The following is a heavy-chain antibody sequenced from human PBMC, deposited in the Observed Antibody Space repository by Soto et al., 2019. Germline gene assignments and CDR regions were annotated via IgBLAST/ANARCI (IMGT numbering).Heavy chain of an antibody. J-gene: IGHJ6*02. CDR2: IIPIFGTA. D-gene: IGHD4-17*01. Sequence: SVKVSCKASGGTFSSYAISWVRQAPGQGLEWMGGIIPIFGTANYAQKFQGRVTITADESTSTAYMELSSLRSEDTAVYYCASTVTTGAYYYGMDVWGQGTTVTVSS. CDR1: GGTFSSYA. CDR3: ASTVTTGAYYYGMDV. V-gene: IGHV1-69*13.